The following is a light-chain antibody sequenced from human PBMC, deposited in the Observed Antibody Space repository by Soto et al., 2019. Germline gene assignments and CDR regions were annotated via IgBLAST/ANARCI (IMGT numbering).Light chain of an antibody. V-gene: IGKV3-11*01. CDR3: QQRNNWPPTWT. CDR2: DAS. Sequence: EIVLTQSPATLSLSPGERATLSCRASESVSTFLAWYQQKPGQAPRLLIYDASNRATGIPARFSGSGSGTDFTLTISSLEPGDFADYYCQQRNNWPPTWTFGQGPKVNI. J-gene: IGKJ1*01. CDR1: ESVSTF.